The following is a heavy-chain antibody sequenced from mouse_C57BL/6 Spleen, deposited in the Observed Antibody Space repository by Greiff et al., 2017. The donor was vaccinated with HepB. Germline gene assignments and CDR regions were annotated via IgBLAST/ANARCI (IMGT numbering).Heavy chain of an antibody. D-gene: IGHD1-1*01. J-gene: IGHJ3*01. CDR2: ISPGSGST. Sequence: VQLQESGAELVKPGASVKISCKASGYTFTDYYINWVKLRPGQGLVWIGKISPGSGSTYYNEKFKGKATLSANKSSSTAYMQLSSLASEDSAVYFCARSMAYGSSPFAYWGQGTLVTVSA. CDR3: ARSMAYGSSPFAY. V-gene: IGHV1-77*01. CDR1: GYTFTDYY.